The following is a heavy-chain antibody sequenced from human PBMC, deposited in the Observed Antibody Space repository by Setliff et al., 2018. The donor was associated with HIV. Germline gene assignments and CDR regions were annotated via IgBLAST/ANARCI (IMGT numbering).Heavy chain of an antibody. CDR1: GGSINRHF. D-gene: IGHD3-3*01. V-gene: IGHV4-59*11. CDR2: IDYSGNT. Sequence: SETLSLTCTVSGGSINRHFWGWIRQPPGKGLEWIGYIDYSGNTNYHHYLSFRVTVSVATSRNQFSLRLTSVTAADTAVYYCARRRPADSSTGEDSWTGTFDLWGLGTLVTVSS. CDR3: ARRRPADSSTGEDSWTGTFDL. J-gene: IGHJ4*02.